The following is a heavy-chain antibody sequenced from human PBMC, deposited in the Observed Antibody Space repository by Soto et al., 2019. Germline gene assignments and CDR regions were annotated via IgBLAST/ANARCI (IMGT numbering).Heavy chain of an antibody. CDR3: AREPHNVDCSGGNCFEDARNKWFEP. J-gene: IGHJ5*02. D-gene: IGHD2-15*01. V-gene: IGHV3-7*01. CDR1: GFSFSSYW. CDR2: IKQDGSEK. Sequence: GGSLRLSCAASGFSFSSYWMSWVRRAPGQGLEWVATIKQDGSEKDYVDSVKGRFTISRDNAKNSLYLQLNSLRVEDTAVYYCAREPHNVDCSGGNCFEDARNKWFEPWGQGTVVTVSS.